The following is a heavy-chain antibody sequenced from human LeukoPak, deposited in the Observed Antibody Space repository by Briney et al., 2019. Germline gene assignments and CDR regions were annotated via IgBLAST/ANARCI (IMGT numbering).Heavy chain of an antibody. CDR2: IYYSGST. J-gene: IGHJ6*03. V-gene: IGHV4-39*07. Sequence: SETLSLTCTVSGGSISSSSYYWGWIRQPPGKGLEWIGSIYYSGSTYYNPSLKSRVTISVDTSKNQFSLKLSSVTAADTAVYYCARGGGLGYYYYYMDVWGKGTTVTISS. CDR1: GGSISSSSYY. CDR3: ARGGGLGYYYYYMDV. D-gene: IGHD7-27*01.